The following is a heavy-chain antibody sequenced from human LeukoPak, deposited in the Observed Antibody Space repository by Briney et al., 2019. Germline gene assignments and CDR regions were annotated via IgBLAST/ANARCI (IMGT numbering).Heavy chain of an antibody. CDR1: GGSISSSNW. CDR2: IYYSGST. D-gene: IGHD5-12*01. J-gene: IGHJ4*02. V-gene: IGHV4-4*02. CDR3: AYRTEDFDY. Sequence: PSETLSLTCAVSGGSISSSNWWSWVRQPPGKGLEWIGSIYYSGSTYYNPSLKSRVTISVDTSKNQFSLKLSSVTAADTAVYYCAYRTEDFDYWGQGTLVTVSS.